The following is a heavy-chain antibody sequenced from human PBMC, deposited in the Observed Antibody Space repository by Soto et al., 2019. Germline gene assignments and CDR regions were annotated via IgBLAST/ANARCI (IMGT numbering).Heavy chain of an antibody. CDR1: GGSISSGDYY. J-gene: IGHJ6*02. CDR2: IYYSGST. CDR3: ARDARDSLGLYGMDV. V-gene: IGHV4-30-4*01. Sequence: SETLSLTCTVSGGSISSGDYYWSWIRQPPGKGLEWIGYIYYSGSTYYNPSLKSRVTISVDTSKNQFSLKLSSVTAADTAVYYCARDARDSLGLYGMDVWGQGTTVTVSS. D-gene: IGHD7-27*01.